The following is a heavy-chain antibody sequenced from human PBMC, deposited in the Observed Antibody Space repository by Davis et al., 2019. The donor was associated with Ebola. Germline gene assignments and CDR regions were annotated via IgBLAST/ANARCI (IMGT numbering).Heavy chain of an antibody. CDR3: ARFKWDLRTLDI. CDR1: GDSVSTSSAA. D-gene: IGHD1-26*01. CDR2: TYYSSKWNN. J-gene: IGHJ3*02. V-gene: IGHV6-1*01. Sequence: HPRTPSHTRAISGDSVSTSSAASNSTRQSPSSGLEWLGRTYYSSKWNNDYAVFVKSRITIDPDTSKNQFSPQLNSVTPEDTAVYYCARFKWDLRTLDIWGQGTMVTVSS.